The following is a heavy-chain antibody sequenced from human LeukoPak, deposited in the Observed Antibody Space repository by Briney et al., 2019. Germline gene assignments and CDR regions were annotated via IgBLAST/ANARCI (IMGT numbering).Heavy chain of an antibody. CDR1: GGSISSRGYY. Sequence: PSETLSLTCTVSGGSISSRGYYWTWIRQHPGKCLEWVGYIYSSGSTYYNPSRERRVIISMDPPKNQFSLRLSSVTAADTAVYYCATQYYINYLRTFFFDYWGQGNPVTVSS. D-gene: IGHD4-11*01. V-gene: IGHV4-31*03. J-gene: IGHJ4*02. CDR3: ATQYYINYLRTFFFDY. CDR2: IYSSGST.